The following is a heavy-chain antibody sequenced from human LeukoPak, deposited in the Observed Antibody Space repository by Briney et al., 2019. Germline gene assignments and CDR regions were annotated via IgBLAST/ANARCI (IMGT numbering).Heavy chain of an antibody. J-gene: IGHJ4*02. V-gene: IGHV3-72*01. CDR2: SRNEASSYTT. CDR1: GFTFSDLY. D-gene: IGHD2-21*01. CDR3: VGVRGGALYSY. Sequence: GGSLRLSCAASGFTFSDLYMDWVRQAPGKGLEWVGRSRNEASSYTTEYAASVKGRFTISRDGSQNSLFLQMNSLKTEDTAVYYCVGVRGGALYSYWGQGTLVTVSS.